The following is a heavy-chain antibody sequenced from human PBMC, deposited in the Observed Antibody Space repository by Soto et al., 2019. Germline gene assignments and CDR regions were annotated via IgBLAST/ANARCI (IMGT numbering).Heavy chain of an antibody. V-gene: IGHV3-23*01. CDR2: FSGGRDTH. CDR1: GFTFSSYA. J-gene: IGHJ4*02. CDR3: AKATSATCTGSICYSFDY. D-gene: IGHD2-21*01. Sequence: GGSRRLCCVASGFTFSSYAMSWVRQAPGQRLGWVATFSGGRDTHWQADSVQGRFTVSRDSSKNTLSLQMNSLRPEDTALYYCAKATSATCTGSICYSFDYWGQGTLVTVSS.